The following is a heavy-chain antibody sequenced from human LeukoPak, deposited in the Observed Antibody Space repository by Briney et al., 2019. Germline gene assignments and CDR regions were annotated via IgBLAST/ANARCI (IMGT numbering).Heavy chain of an antibody. CDR1: GFTFSSYA. Sequence: PGGSLRLSFAASGFTFSSYAMSWVRQAPGRGLEWLSPISGSGGSTYYAYSVKGRFTISRDNSKTTLYLQMNSLRAEDTAVYYCAKVVARDIVVVVAATYYFDYWGQGTLVTVSS. CDR2: ISGSGGST. J-gene: IGHJ4*02. V-gene: IGHV3-23*01. D-gene: IGHD2-15*01. CDR3: AKVVARDIVVVVAATYYFDY.